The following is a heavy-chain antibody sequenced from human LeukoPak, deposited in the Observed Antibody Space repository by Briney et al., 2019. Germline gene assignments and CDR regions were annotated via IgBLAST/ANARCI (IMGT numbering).Heavy chain of an antibody. CDR1: GGSISSYY. CDR3: AGERGEEYSSGWYKRNYFDN. Sequence: PSETLSHTCTVSGGSISSYYWSWLRQPPGKGLEWIGYIYYSGSTNYNPSLKSRVTISVDTSKNQFSLKLSSVTAADTAVYYCAGERGEEYSSGWYKRNYFDNWGQGIRVTVSS. V-gene: IGHV4-59*01. CDR2: IYYSGST. J-gene: IGHJ4*02. D-gene: IGHD6-19*01.